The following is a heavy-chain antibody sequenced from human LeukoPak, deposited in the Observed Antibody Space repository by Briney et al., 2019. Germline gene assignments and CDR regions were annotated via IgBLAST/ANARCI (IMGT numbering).Heavy chain of an antibody. Sequence: GGSLRLSCAASGFTFSSYSMNWVRQAPGKGLEWVSSISSSSYIYYADSVKGRFTISRDNAKNSLYLQMNSLRAEDTAVYYCARGYNWNYNLDYWGQGTLVTVSS. V-gene: IGHV3-21*01. CDR2: ISSSSYI. J-gene: IGHJ4*02. CDR3: ARGYNWNYNLDY. D-gene: IGHD1-7*01. CDR1: GFTFSSYS.